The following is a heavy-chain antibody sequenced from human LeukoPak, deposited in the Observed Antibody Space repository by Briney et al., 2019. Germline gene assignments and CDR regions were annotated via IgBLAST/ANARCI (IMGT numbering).Heavy chain of an antibody. Sequence: SETLSLTCTVSGDSINSLDLWSWVRQPPGKGLEWIGYIYHSGSTYYNPSLKSRVTISVDRSKNQFSLKLSSVTAADTAVYYCARTIGAGTTGNNWFDPWGQGTLVTVSS. CDR3: ARTIGAGTTGNNWFDP. J-gene: IGHJ5*02. V-gene: IGHV4-30-2*01. CDR2: IYHSGST. D-gene: IGHD1-1*01. CDR1: GDSINSLDL.